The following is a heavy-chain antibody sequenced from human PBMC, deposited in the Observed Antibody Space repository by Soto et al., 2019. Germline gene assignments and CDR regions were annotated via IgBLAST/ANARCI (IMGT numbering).Heavy chain of an antibody. CDR2: MYSGGDT. CDR1: GFTVSSSY. J-gene: IGHJ6*03. CDR3: ARVPDYDDDGYYMDV. Sequence: EVQLVESGGGLVQPGRSLRLSCAASGFTVSSSYMTWVRQGPGKGLEWVSVMYSGGDTYYADSVKGRFSVSRHNSKNTLYLQMDNLRTDDTAVYYGARVPDYDDDGYYMDVWGNGTTVTVSS. D-gene: IGHD4-17*01. V-gene: IGHV3-53*04.